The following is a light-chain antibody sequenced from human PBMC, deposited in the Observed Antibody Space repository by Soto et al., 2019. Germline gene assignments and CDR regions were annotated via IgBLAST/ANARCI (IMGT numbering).Light chain of an antibody. V-gene: IGKV3-11*01. Sequence: EIVLTQSPATLSVAAGESATLSCRASLSVSSYLAWYQQNPGRAPRLLIYDAPHRPTDIPARFSGSGSGTDFTPTISSLEPEDFAVYYCQQRSNCPLTFGQGTRL. CDR1: LSVSSY. J-gene: IGKJ5*01. CDR2: DAP. CDR3: QQRSNCPLT.